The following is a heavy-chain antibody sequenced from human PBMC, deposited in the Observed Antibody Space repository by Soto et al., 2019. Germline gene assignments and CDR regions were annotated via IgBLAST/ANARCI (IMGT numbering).Heavy chain of an antibody. D-gene: IGHD5-18*01. J-gene: IGHJ4*02. CDR1: RFTFSSYG. V-gene: IGHV3-33*01. Sequence: QVQLVESGGGVVQPGRSLRLSCAASRFTFSSYGMHWVRQAPGKGLEWVAVIWYDGSNKYYADSVKGRFTISRDNSKNTLYLQMNSLRAEDTAVYYCAREYVDTAMALDYWGQGTLVTVSS. CDR3: AREYVDTAMALDY. CDR2: IWYDGSNK.